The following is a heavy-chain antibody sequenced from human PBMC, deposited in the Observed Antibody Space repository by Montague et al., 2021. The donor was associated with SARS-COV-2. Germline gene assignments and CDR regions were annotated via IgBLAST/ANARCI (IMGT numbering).Heavy chain of an antibody. CDR3: ASGRWEPVLGVIDYYYGMDV. CDR2: MYYSGNT. V-gene: IGHV4-39*07. D-gene: IGHD3-22*01. CDR1: ISSSRNY. J-gene: IGHJ6*02. Sequence: SETLSLTCTISISSSRNYRDWIRQPPGKGLEGIGCMYYSGNTYYNPSLKSRVTISVATSKNQFSLKLSSVTAADTAVYYCASGRWEPVLGVIDYYYGMDVWGQGTKVTVSS.